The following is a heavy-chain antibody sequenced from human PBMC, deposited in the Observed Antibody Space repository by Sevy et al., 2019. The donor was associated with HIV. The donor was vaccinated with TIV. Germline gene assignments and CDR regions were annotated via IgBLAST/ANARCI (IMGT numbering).Heavy chain of an antibody. CDR2: IFHSGTT. J-gene: IGHJ5*02. CDR3: ARASLRLGELSPNWLAP. CDR1: GGSLISATYS. V-gene: IGHV4-30-2*01. D-gene: IGHD3-16*02. Sequence: SETLSLTCTVSGGSLISATYSWSWIRRPPGQGLEWMGNIFHSGTTHYNPSLNGRLSMSMDTSRSQFALRLTSVTAADMAIYYCARASLRLGELSPNWLAPWGQGTHVTVSS.